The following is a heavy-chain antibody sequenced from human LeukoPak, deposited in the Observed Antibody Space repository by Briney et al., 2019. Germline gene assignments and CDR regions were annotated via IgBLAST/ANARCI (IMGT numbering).Heavy chain of an antibody. Sequence: SVKVSCKTSGFTFSTSAVQWVRQARGQRLEWIGWIIVGSGATNYAQSLQGRFAITRDMSTNTAYMELSSLGSEDSAVYYCAAELYGVYTDCCTFHLWGQGTLVTVSS. CDR1: GFTFSTSA. CDR2: IIVGSGAT. J-gene: IGHJ3*01. CDR3: AAELYGVYTDCCTFHL. V-gene: IGHV1-58*01. D-gene: IGHD4-17*01.